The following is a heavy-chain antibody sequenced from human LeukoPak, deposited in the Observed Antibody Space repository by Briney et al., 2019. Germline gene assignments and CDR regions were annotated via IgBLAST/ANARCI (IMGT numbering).Heavy chain of an antibody. CDR2: IYHSGST. Sequence: SETLSLTCTVSGGSISSYYWSWIRQPPGKGLEWIGSIYHSGSTYYNPSLKSRVTISVDTSKNQFSLKLSSVTAADTAVYYCARVGYQLLFYYFDYWGQGTLVTVSS. D-gene: IGHD2-2*01. CDR3: ARVGYQLLFYYFDY. J-gene: IGHJ4*02. CDR1: GGSISSYY. V-gene: IGHV4-38-2*02.